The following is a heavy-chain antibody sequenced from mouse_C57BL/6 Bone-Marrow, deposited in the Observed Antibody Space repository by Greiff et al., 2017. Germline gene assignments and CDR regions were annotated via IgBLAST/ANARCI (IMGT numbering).Heavy chain of an antibody. Sequence: VKLQESGPGLVQPSQSLSITCPVSGFSLTSYGVHWVRQSPGKGLEWLGVIWSGGSTDYNAAFISRLSISKDNSKSQVFFKMNRLQADDTAIYYCARKGGGNYPLAYWGQGTLVTVSA. D-gene: IGHD2-1*01. CDR3: ARKGGGNYPLAY. J-gene: IGHJ3*01. CDR1: GFSLTSYG. V-gene: IGHV2-2*01. CDR2: IWSGGST.